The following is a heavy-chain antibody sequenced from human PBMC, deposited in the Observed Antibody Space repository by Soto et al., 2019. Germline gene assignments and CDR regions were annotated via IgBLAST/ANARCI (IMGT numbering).Heavy chain of an antibody. D-gene: IGHD6-6*01. CDR1: GGIFSRNA. V-gene: IGHV1-69*13. J-gene: IGHJ4*02. CDR3: AREGIAARLEY. Sequence: GASVKVSCKASGGIFSRNAISWMRQAPGQGLEWMGGIIPIFGSPKYAQKFQGRVTITADESTNTAYMELSSLRPEDTAMYYCAREGIAARLEYWGQGTLVTVSS. CDR2: IIPIFGSP.